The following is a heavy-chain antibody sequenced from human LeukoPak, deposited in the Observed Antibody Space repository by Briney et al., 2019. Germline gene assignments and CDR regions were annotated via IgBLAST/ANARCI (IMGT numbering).Heavy chain of an antibody. CDR2: ISYDGSNK. Sequence: GGSLRLSCAASGFTFSSYSMNWVRQAPGKGLEWVAVISYDGSNKYYADSVKGRFTISRDNSKNTLYLQMNSLRAEDTAVYYCAKGPLSGSYYSREDFDYWGQGTLVTVSS. CDR3: AKGPLSGSYYSREDFDY. D-gene: IGHD3-10*01. CDR1: GFTFSSYS. V-gene: IGHV3-30*18. J-gene: IGHJ4*02.